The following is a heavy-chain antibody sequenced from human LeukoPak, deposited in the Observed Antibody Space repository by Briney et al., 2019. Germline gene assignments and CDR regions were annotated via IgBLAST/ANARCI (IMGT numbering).Heavy chain of an antibody. CDR1: GGSISSYY. CDR3: ARVGQLGYCSGGSCYSPYYYYGMDV. V-gene: IGHV4-59*12. Sequence: PSETLSLTCTVSGGSISSYYWSWIRQPPGKGLEWIGYIYYSGSTNYNPSLKSRVTISVDTSKNQFSLKLSSVTAADTAVYYCARVGQLGYCSGGSCYSPYYYYGMDVWGQGTTVTVSS. D-gene: IGHD2-15*01. CDR2: IYYSGST. J-gene: IGHJ6*02.